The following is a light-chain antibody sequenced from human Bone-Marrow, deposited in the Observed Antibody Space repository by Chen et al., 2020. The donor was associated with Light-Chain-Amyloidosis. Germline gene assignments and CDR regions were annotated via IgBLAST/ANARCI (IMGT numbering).Light chain of an antibody. CDR1: QGISKS. V-gene: IGKV1-17*03. J-gene: IGKJ3*01. Sequence: DTQMTQSPSAVSASVGDRVTITCRATQGISKSLAWFQQKPGKVPARLIFGASNLQSGVPSRFSGSGSGTEFTLTISSLQPQDVATYYCLQHYTYPFTFGPGTQVNIK. CDR2: GAS. CDR3: LQHYTYPFT.